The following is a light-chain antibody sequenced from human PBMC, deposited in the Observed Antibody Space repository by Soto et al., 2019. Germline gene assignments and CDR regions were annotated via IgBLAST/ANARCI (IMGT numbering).Light chain of an antibody. CDR3: LRYGNSPPAYT. CDR2: GAS. J-gene: IGKJ2*01. Sequence: EIVLTQSPGTVSLSPGGRVTLSCRASQSVSSRNLAWYRQKPGQAPSLLIFGASNRATGIPDRFSGSGSRTDFTLTISRLEPEDCAVYYCLRYGNSPPAYTFGPGTPLEIK. V-gene: IGKV3-20*01. CDR1: QSVSSRN.